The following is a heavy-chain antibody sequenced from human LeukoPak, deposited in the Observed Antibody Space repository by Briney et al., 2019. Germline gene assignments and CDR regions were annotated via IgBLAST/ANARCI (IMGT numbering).Heavy chain of an antibody. CDR2: FDREDGET. D-gene: IGHD3-10*01. V-gene: IGHV1-24*01. Sequence: ASVKVSCKVSGYTLTELSMHWVRQAPGKGLEWMGGFDREDGETIYAQKFQGRVTMTEDTSTDTAYMELSGLRSEDTAVYYCASFYGSGSYSYYGMDVWGKGTTVTVSS. J-gene: IGHJ6*04. CDR1: GYTLTELS. CDR3: ASFYGSGSYSYYGMDV.